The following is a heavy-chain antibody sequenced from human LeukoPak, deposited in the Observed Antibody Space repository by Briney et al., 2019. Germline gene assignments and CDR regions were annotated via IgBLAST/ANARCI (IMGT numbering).Heavy chain of an antibody. Sequence: ASVKVSCKASGYTFTGYYMHWVRQAPGQGLEWMGWINPNSGGTNYAQKFQGRVTMTRDTSISTAYMELSRLRSDDTAVYYRAIWDNWNSPPFDYWGQGTLVTVSS. CDR2: INPNSGGT. CDR3: AIWDNWNSPPFDY. V-gene: IGHV1-2*02. J-gene: IGHJ4*02. D-gene: IGHD1-7*01. CDR1: GYTFTGYY.